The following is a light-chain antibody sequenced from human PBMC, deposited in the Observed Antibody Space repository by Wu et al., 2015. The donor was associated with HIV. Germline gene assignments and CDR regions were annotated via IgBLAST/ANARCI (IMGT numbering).Light chain of an antibody. CDR1: QGISSY. CDR3: QQYYSRET. CDR2: AAS. Sequence: IRMTQSPSSLSASTGDRVTITCRASQGISSYLAWYQQKPGKAPKLLIYAASTLQSGVPSRFSGSGSGTDFTLTISCLQSEDFATYYCQQYYSRETFGQGTKVEIK. J-gene: IGKJ1*01. V-gene: IGKV1-8*01.